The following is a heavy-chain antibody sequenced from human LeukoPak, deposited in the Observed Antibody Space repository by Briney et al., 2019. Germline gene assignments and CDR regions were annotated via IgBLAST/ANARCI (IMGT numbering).Heavy chain of an antibody. D-gene: IGHD1-26*01. V-gene: IGHV1-2*02. Sequence: ASVKVSCKASGYTFTGYYMHWVRQAPGQGLEWMGWINPNSGGTNYAQKFQGRVTMTRDTSISTAYMELSRLRSDDTAVYYCARVLSGSYLYYFDTGAREPWSPSLQ. J-gene: IGHJ4*02. CDR1: GYTFTGYY. CDR2: INPNSGGT. CDR3: ARVLSGSYLYYFDT.